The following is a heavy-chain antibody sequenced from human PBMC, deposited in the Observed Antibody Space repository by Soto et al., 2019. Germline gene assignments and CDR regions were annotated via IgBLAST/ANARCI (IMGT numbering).Heavy chain of an antibody. D-gene: IGHD5-12*01. J-gene: IGHJ4*02. V-gene: IGHV4-39*01. Sequence: ASETLSLTYTVSGGSISSSSYYWGWIRQPPGKGLEWIGSIYYSGSTYYNPSLKSRVTISVDTSKNQFSLKLSSVTAADTAVYYCARQDELIIVARFTLEYWGQGTQVTVS. CDR1: GGSISSSSYY. CDR3: ARQDELIIVARFTLEY. CDR2: IYYSGST.